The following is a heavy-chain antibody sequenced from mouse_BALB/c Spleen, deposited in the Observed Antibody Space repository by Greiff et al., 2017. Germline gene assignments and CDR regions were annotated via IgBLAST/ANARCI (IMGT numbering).Heavy chain of an antibody. CDR1: GFTFSSFG. CDR2: ISSGSSTI. V-gene: IGHV5-17*02. Sequence: EVQGVESGGGLVQPGGSRKLSCAASGFTFSSFGMHWVRQAPEKGLEWVAYISSGSSTIYYADTVKGRFTISRDNPKNTLFLQMTSLRSEDTAMYYCARRGLRGYAMDYWGQGTSVTVSS. J-gene: IGHJ4*01. CDR3: ARRGLRGYAMDY. D-gene: IGHD3-2*02.